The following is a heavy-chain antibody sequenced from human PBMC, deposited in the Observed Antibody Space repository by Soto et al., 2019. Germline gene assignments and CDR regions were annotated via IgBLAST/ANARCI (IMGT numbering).Heavy chain of an antibody. J-gene: IGHJ6*02. CDR1: GYTFNAFY. D-gene: IGHD4-17*01. CDR2: INPSGDGT. V-gene: IGHV1-46*02. CDR3: AGVALGYDYADV. Sequence: GASVKVSCKAFGYTFNAFYMHCVRQAPGQGLEWMGVINPSGDGTSYAQKFQGRVTMTRDTSTSTVYMELSSLRSEDTAVYYCAGVALGYDYADVWGQGTTVTVSS.